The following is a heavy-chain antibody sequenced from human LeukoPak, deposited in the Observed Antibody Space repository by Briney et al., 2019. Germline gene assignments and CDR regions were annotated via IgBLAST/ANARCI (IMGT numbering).Heavy chain of an antibody. D-gene: IGHD5-24*01. CDR1: GLTSSGFE. V-gene: IGHV3-48*03. CDR2: IRHDDTVK. Sequence: PGGSLRLSCVGSGLTSSGFEMNWVRQAPGKGLEWVSYIRHDDTVKTYADSVKGRFTISRDDARNSLYLQMNSLRPEDTAIYYCARRFRDWGQGILVTVSS. J-gene: IGHJ4*02. CDR3: ARRFRD.